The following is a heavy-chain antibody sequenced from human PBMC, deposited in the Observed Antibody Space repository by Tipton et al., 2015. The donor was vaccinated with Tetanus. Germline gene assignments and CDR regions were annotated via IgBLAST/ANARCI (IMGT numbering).Heavy chain of an antibody. D-gene: IGHD1-26*01. CDR2: IYNSGST. J-gene: IGHJ4*02. V-gene: IGHV4-31*03. CDR1: SGSISTGGYY. CDR3: ARDQARGARGWNYFDY. Sequence: LVKPTQTLSLTCTVSSGSISTGGYYWSWIRQHPGKGLEWIGDIYNSGSTYYNPSLKSRVTISVDTSENHFSLKLNSVTAADTAVYFCARDQARGARGWNYFDYWGQGIQVTVSS.